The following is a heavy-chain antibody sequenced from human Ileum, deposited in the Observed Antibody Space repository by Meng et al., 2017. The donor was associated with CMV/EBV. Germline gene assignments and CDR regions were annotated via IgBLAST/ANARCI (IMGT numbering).Heavy chain of an antibody. J-gene: IGHJ4*02. D-gene: IGHD3-22*01. V-gene: IGHV3-73*02. CDR3: TSYYDSSGYFW. CDR2: IRSKANSYAT. Sequence: VERGESGGGSVQPGGSLKLSCAASGFTFSGSAIHWVRQASGKGLEWVGRIRSKANSYATSYTVSVKGRFTISRDDSKNTAYLQMNSLKTEDTAVYYCTSYYDSSGYFWWGQGTLVTVSS. CDR1: GFTFSGSA.